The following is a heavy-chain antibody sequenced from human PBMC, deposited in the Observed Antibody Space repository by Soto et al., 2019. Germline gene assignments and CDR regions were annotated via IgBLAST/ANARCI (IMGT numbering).Heavy chain of an antibody. CDR3: ARVDGYFFFFDN. J-gene: IGHJ4*02. V-gene: IGHV4-59*01. Sequence: PSETLSLTCTVSVAAINSYYWSWIRQAPGMGLEWIGYIYYTGSTNYNPSLESRVTVSVDRSRNQFSLELRSVTAADTAVYYCARVDGYFFFFDNWGQGTQVTVSS. CDR2: IYYTGST. D-gene: IGHD3-22*01. CDR1: VAAINSYY.